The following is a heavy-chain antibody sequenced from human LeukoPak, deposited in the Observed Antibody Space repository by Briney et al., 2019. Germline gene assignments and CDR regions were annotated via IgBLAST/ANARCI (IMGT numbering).Heavy chain of an antibody. CDR2: ITGRGSPI. CDR3: TRDPHALGY. CDR1: GFTFSTYS. Sequence: GGSLRLSCAASGFTFSTYSMNWVRQAPGKGLEWVSYITGRGSPIHYADSVKGRFTISRDNAKNSLYLQMNSLRDEDTATYYCTRDPHALGYWGRGTLVTVSS. V-gene: IGHV3-48*02. J-gene: IGHJ4*01.